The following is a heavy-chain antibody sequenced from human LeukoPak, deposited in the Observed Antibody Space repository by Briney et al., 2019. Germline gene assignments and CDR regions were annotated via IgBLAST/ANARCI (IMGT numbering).Heavy chain of an antibody. D-gene: IGHD6-19*01. Sequence: SETLSLTCTVSGSSISNSGYCWGWIRQPPGKGLEWIATIYYSGSTYYNPSLKSRVTMSVDTSKNQFSLNLISVTASDTAVYYCATHGAAVAGGFDPWGQGTLVTVSS. CDR3: ATHGAAVAGGFDP. J-gene: IGHJ5*02. V-gene: IGHV4-39*01. CDR2: IYYSGST. CDR1: GSSISNSGYC.